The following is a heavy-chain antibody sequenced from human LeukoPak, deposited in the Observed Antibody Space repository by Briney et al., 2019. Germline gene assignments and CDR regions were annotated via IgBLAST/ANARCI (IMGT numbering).Heavy chain of an antibody. J-gene: IGHJ5*02. CDR3: ARAEWELRGWFDP. Sequence: PGGSLRLSCAASGFTFSTYCMHWVRQAPGKGLVWVSRINSDGSSTSYADSVKGRFTISRDDAKNTLYLQMNSLRAEDTAVYYCARAEWELRGWFDPWGEGTLVTVSS. V-gene: IGHV3-74*01. CDR1: GFTFSTYC. D-gene: IGHD1-26*01. CDR2: INSDGSST.